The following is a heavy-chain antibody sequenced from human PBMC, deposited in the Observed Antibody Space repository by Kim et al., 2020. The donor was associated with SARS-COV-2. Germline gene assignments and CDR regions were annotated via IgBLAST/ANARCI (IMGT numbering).Heavy chain of an antibody. Sequence: GGSLRLSCAASGFTFGDYAMHWVRQAPGKGLEWVSGISWNSGSIGYADSVKGRFTISRDNAKNSLYLQMNSLRAEDTALYYCAKADLVGAAYFDYWGQGTLVTVSS. V-gene: IGHV3-9*01. J-gene: IGHJ4*02. D-gene: IGHD1-26*01. CDR3: AKADLVGAAYFDY. CDR1: GFTFGDYA. CDR2: ISWNSGSI.